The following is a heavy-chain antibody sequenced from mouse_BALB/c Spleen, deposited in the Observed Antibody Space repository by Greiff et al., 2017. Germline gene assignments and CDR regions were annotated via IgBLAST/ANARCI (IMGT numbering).Heavy chain of an antibody. J-gene: IGHJ4*01. Sequence: VQLKESGGGLVKPGGSLKLSCAASGFTFSDYYMYWVRQTPEKRLEWVATISDGGSYTYYPDSVKGRFTISRDNAKNNLYLQMSSLKSEDTAMYYCARGGAYYAMDYWGQGTSVTVSS. CDR3: ARGGAYYAMDY. V-gene: IGHV5-4*02. CDR1: GFTFSDYY. CDR2: ISDGGSYT.